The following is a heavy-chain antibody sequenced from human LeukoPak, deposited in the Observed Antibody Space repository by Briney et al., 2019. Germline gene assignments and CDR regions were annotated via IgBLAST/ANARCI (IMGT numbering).Heavy chain of an antibody. CDR1: GFTFGSYA. D-gene: IGHD3-9*01. J-gene: IGHJ6*04. CDR3: ARAALRYFDWLAGMDV. Sequence: GGSLRLSCAASGFTFGSYAMHWVRQAPGKGLEWVAVISYDGSNKYYADPVKGRFTISRDNSKNTLYLQMNSLRAEDTAVYYCARAALRYFDWLAGMDVWGKGTTVTVSS. CDR2: ISYDGSNK. V-gene: IGHV3-30*04.